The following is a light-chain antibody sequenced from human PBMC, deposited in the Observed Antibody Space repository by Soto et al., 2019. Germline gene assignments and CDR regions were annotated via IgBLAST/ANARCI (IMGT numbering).Light chain of an antibody. CDR3: QQYGTLPRT. Sequence: EIVLTQSPGTLSLSPGERATLSCRASQSVRSSYLAWYQQKLGQAPRLLIYGVSNRATGIPDRFSGSGSGTDFTLSISRRESEDFAVYYCQQYGTLPRTFGKGTKVEIK. J-gene: IGKJ1*01. CDR2: GVS. CDR1: QSVRSSY. V-gene: IGKV3-20*01.